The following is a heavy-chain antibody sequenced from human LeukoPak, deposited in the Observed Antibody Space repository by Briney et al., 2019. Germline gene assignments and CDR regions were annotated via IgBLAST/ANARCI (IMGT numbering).Heavy chain of an antibody. CDR2: ISYNGVNK. D-gene: IGHD1-14*01. CDR3: ARARTSWHGASIDY. CDR1: GFNFSGHA. Sequence: GGSLRLSCTASGFNFSGHAMHWVRQTPGKGLEWVAVISYNGVNKNYGDSVTGRFTISRDNSRNTAYGQMDSLRSEDTAVYYCARARTSWHGASIDYWGQGTLVTVSS. V-gene: IGHV3-30*03. J-gene: IGHJ4*02.